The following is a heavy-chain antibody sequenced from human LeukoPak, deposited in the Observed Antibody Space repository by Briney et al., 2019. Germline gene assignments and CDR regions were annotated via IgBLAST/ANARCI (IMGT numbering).Heavy chain of an antibody. CDR3: ARDSRGDSSSAGPFGY. CDR2: IIPIFGTA. J-gene: IGHJ4*02. V-gene: IGHV1-69*13. D-gene: IGHD6-6*01. Sequence: GASVKVSCKASGGTFSSYAISWVRQAPGQGLEWMGGIIPIFGTANYAQKFQGRVTITADESTSTAYMELSSLRSEDTAVYYCARDSRGDSSSAGPFGYWGQGTLVTVSS. CDR1: GGTFSSYA.